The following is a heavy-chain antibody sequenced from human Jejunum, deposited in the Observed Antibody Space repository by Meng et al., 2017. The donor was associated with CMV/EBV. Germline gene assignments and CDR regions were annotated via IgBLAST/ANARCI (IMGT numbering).Heavy chain of an antibody. J-gene: IGHJ4*02. D-gene: IGHD6-25*01. V-gene: IGHV4-4*07. CDR2: FYYTGST. CDR1: GGSITDYY. CDR3: ARAAVDTGDFDL. Sequence: QVPVEGSGPGLVKPSETLSLTCTVSGGSITDYYWSWIRQPAGKRLEWIGRFYYTGSTNYNPSLENRVTMSLDTSKNRFSLNLSSVTAADTAVYYCARAAVDTGDFDLWGLGILVTVSS.